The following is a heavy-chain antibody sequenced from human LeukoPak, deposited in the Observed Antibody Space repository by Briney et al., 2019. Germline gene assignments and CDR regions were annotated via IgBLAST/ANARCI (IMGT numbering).Heavy chain of an antibody. J-gene: IGHJ6*03. CDR1: GGSFSGYY. CDR2: INHSGST. V-gene: IGHV4-34*01. Sequence: SETLSLTCAVYGGSFSGYYWSWIRQPPGKGLEWSGEINHSGSTNYNPSLKTRVTISVDTSKNQFSLKLSSVTAADTAVYYCARGRITMVRGGYYYYYMDVWGKGTTVTVSS. D-gene: IGHD3-10*01. CDR3: ARGRITMVRGGYYYYYMDV.